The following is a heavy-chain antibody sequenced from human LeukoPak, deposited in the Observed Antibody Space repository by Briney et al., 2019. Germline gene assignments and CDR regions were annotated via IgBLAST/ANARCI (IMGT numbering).Heavy chain of an antibody. J-gene: IGHJ4*02. CDR1: GFTSSNYE. Sequence: GGSLRLSCAASGFTSSNYEMNWVRQAPGKGLEWVSYISSSGSTIYYADSVKGRFTISRDNAKNSLYLQMNSLRAEDTAVYYCARDDSYGLDYWGQGTRVTVSS. CDR2: ISSSGSTI. V-gene: IGHV3-48*03. D-gene: IGHD5-18*01. CDR3: ARDDSYGLDY.